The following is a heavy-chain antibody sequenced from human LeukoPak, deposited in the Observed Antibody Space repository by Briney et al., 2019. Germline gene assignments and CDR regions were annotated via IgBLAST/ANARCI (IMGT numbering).Heavy chain of an antibody. CDR3: ATTITMVRGVIGY. D-gene: IGHD3-10*01. Sequence: PSETLSLTCTVSGGSISSGSYYWSWIRQPAGKGLEWIGRIYTSGSTNYNPSLKSRVTISVDTSKNQFSLKLSSVTAADTAVYYCATTITMVRGVIGYWGQGTLVTVSS. J-gene: IGHJ4*02. CDR1: GGSISSGSYY. V-gene: IGHV4-61*02. CDR2: IYTSGST.